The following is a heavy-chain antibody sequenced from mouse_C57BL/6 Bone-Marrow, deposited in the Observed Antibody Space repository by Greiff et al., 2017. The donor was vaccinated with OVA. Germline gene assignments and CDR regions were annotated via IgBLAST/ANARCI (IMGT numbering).Heavy chain of an antibody. D-gene: IGHD1-1*01. Sequence: QVTLKVSGPGILQSSQTLSLPCSFSGFSLSTSGMGVSWIRQPSGKGLEWLAHIYWDDDKRYNPSLKSRLTISKDTCRNQVVLKIASVDTAETATCDCARNYYGSSYFDYWGQGTTLTVSS. J-gene: IGHJ2*01. V-gene: IGHV8-12*01. CDR3: ARNYYGSSYFDY. CDR1: GFSLSTSGMG. CDR2: IYWDDDK.